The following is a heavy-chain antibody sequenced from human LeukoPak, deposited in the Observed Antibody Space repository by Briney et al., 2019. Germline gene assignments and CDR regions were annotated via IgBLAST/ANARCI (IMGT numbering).Heavy chain of an antibody. J-gene: IGHJ4*02. D-gene: IGHD6-19*01. CDR2: INPNSGGT. Sequence: ASVKVSCKASGYTFTGYYMHWVRQAPGQGREWMGRINPNSGGTNYAQKFQGRVTMTRDTSISTAYMELSRLRSDDTAVYYCARSYSSGWYPGYWGQGTLVTVSS. CDR3: ARSYSSGWYPGY. V-gene: IGHV1-2*06. CDR1: GYTFTGYY.